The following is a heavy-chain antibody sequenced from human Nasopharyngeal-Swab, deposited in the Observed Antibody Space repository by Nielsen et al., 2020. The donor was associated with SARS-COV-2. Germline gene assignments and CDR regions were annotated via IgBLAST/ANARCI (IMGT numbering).Heavy chain of an antibody. CDR3: ARDMGESSGWPDPFDY. CDR2: IYYSGST. Sequence: RQAPGTGLEWIGYIYYSGSTNYNPSLRSRVTISVDTSKNQFSLKLSSVTAADTAVYYCARDMGESSGWPDPFDYWGQGTLVTVSS. D-gene: IGHD6-19*01. J-gene: IGHJ4*02. V-gene: IGHV4-59*01.